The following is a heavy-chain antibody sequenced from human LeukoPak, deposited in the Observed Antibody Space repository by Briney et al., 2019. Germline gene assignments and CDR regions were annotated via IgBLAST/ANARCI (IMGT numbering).Heavy chain of an antibody. Sequence: GESLKISCEGSGNSFRNYWIGWVRQMPGKGLEWMGIIYPGDYETRYSPSFQGLVTISVDKSISTAYLQWSSLKASDTAMYYCAIPPGYCGNDCSFDHWGQGTLVTVSS. CDR2: IYPGDYET. J-gene: IGHJ4*02. V-gene: IGHV5-51*01. CDR1: GNSFRNYW. D-gene: IGHD2-21*02. CDR3: AIPPGYCGNDCSFDH.